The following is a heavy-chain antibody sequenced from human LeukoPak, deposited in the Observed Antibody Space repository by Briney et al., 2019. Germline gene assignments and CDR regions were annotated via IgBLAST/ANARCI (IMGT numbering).Heavy chain of an antibody. CDR2: ISSSGGTT. J-gene: IGHJ3*02. V-gene: IGHV3-23*01. D-gene: IGHD3-22*01. CDR1: GFTFSSYA. Sequence: GGSLRLSCAASGFTFSSYAMSWVRQAPGKGLEWVSIISSSGGTTYYADSVKGPFAISRANSKSTLYLQMDSLRAEDTAVYYCAKDKSYYDSSGYYRVSAFDIWGQGTMVTVSS. CDR3: AKDKSYYDSSGYYRVSAFDI.